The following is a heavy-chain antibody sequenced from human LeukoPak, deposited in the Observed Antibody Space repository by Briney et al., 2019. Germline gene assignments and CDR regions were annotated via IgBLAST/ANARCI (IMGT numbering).Heavy chain of an antibody. CDR1: GFTFSSYA. J-gene: IGHJ5*02. CDR3: AKGGFGFVVVPAAIPYTWFDP. CDR2: ISGSGGST. Sequence: HPGGSLRLSCAASGFTFSSYAMSWVRQAPGKGLEWVSAISGSGGSTYYADSVKGRFTISRDNSKNTLYLQMNSLRAEDTAVYYCAKGGFGFVVVPAAIPYTWFDPWGQGTLVTASS. D-gene: IGHD2-2*01. V-gene: IGHV3-23*01.